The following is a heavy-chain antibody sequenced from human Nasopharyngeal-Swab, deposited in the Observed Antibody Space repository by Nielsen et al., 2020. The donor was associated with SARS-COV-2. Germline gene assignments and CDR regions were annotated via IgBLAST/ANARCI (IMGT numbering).Heavy chain of an antibody. CDR3: ARELGRGYSGYDNYYGMDV. CDR2: IYSGGST. J-gene: IGHJ6*02. D-gene: IGHD5-12*01. Sequence: VRQMPGKGLEWVSVIYSGGSTYYADSVKGRFTISRHNSKNTLYLQMNSLRAEDTAVYCCARELGRGYSGYDNYYGMDVWGQGTTVTVSS. V-gene: IGHV3-53*04.